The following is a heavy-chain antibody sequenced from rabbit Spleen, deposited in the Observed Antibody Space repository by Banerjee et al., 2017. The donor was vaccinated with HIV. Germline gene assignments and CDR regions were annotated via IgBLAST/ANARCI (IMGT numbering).Heavy chain of an antibody. CDR1: GFSFSDSDV. V-gene: IGHV1S45*01. J-gene: IGHJ4*01. D-gene: IGHD1-1*01. CDR3: ARDLVGVIGWNFYL. Sequence: QEQLGKTGGGLVKPEGCLTLTCKASGFSFSDSDVMCWVRQAPGKGLEWIACINVVTGKPVYATWASGRFAISRTSSTTVTLRMTSLTAADRATYFCARDLVGVIGWNFYLWGQGTLVTVS. CDR2: INVVTGKP.